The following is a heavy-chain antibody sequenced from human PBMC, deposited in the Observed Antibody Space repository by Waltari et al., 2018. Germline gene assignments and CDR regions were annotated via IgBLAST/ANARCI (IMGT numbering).Heavy chain of an antibody. D-gene: IGHD1-26*01. CDR1: GGPFSSYA. Sequence: QVQLVQSGAEVKKPGSSVKVSCKASGGPFSSYATSWVRQPPGQGLEWMGGIIPIFGTANYAQKFQGRVTITADESTSTAYMELSSLRSEDTAVYYCARGRRSYATAYMDVWGKGTTVTVSS. CDR3: ARGRRSYATAYMDV. J-gene: IGHJ6*03. V-gene: IGHV1-69*12. CDR2: IIPIFGTA.